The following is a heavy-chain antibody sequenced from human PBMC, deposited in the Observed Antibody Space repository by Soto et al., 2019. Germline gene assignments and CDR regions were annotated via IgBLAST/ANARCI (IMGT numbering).Heavy chain of an antibody. D-gene: IGHD3-9*01. CDR3: ARGAYYDILTGYFVPHYYYYYGMDV. Sequence: ASVKVSCKASGYTFTGYYMHWVRQAPGQGLEWMGWINPNSGGTNCAQKFQGRVTMTRDTSISTAYIELSRLRSDDTAVYYCARGAYYDILTGYFVPHYYYYYGMDVWGQGTTVTVSS. CDR1: GYTFTGYY. CDR2: INPNSGGT. J-gene: IGHJ6*02. V-gene: IGHV1-2*02.